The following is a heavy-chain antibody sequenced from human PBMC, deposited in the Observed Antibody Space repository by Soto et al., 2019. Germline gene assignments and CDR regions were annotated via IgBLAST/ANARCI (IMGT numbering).Heavy chain of an antibody. CDR2: INAGNGNT. CDR3: ASAPGDRHGYN. CDR1: GYTFTSYA. D-gene: IGHD5-18*01. Sequence: QVQLVQSGAEVKKPGASVKVSCKASGYTFTSYAMHWVRQAPGQRLEWMGWINAGNGNTNYSQKFQGRVTITRDTATSTAYMELSSLRSEDTAVYYCASAPGDRHGYNWGQGTLVTVSS. J-gene: IGHJ4*02. V-gene: IGHV1-3*01.